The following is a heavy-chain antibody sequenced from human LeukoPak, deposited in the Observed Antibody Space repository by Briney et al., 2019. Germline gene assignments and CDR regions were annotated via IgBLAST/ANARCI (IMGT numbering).Heavy chain of an antibody. D-gene: IGHD2-2*01. CDR1: GYTFTGYY. J-gene: IGHJ4*02. CDR2: INPNSGGT. V-gene: IGHV1-2*02. Sequence: ASVKVSCKASGYTFTGYYMHWVRQAPGQGLEWMGWINPNSGGTNYAQKFQGRVTMTRDTSISTAYMELSRLRSDDTAVHDCAREGGYCSSTSCYVGYWGQGTLVTVSS. CDR3: AREGGYCSSTSCYVGY.